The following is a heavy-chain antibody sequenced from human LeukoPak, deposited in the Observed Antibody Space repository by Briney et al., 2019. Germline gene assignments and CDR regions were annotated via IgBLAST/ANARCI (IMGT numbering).Heavy chain of an antibody. CDR3: ARSPPASSGWSHIDY. V-gene: IGHV1-3*01. J-gene: IGHJ4*02. CDR2: IIVGNGNT. D-gene: IGHD6-19*01. Sequence: ASVKVSCKASGYTFTNYAIHWVRQAPGQRLAWMGWIIVGNGNTKYSQKFQGRVTITRDTSASTAYMELSSLTSEDTAVYYCARSPPASSGWSHIDYWGQGTLVTVSA. CDR1: GYTFTNYA.